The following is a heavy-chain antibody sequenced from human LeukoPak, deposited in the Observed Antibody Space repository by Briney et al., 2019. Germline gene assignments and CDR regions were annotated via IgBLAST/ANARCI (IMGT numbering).Heavy chain of an antibody. J-gene: IGHJ4*02. CDR1: GFTFSSYA. Sequence: PGRSLRLSCAASGFTFSSYAMHWVRQAPGKGLEWVAVISHDGNNNYYADSVKGRFSVSRDKSKNTLYLQMNSLRAEDTAVYYCARDGRGEFDYWGQGTLVTVSS. V-gene: IGHV3-30*04. D-gene: IGHD3-10*01. CDR3: ARDGRGEFDY. CDR2: ISHDGNNN.